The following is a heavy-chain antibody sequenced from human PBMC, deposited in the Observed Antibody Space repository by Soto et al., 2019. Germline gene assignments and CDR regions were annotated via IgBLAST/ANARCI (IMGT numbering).Heavy chain of an antibody. CDR1: GYIFTSYG. J-gene: IGHJ4*02. CDR2: ISAHNGNT. D-gene: IGHD4-17*01. CDR3: ARGRYGDY. Sequence: AHLVQSGPEVKKPGASVKVSCKGSGYIFTSYGIAWVRQAPGQELEWMGWISAHNGNTEYAQKFQGRVTVTRDTSTSTAYLELRSLRSDDTALYYCARGRYGDYWGQGALVTVSS. V-gene: IGHV1-18*01.